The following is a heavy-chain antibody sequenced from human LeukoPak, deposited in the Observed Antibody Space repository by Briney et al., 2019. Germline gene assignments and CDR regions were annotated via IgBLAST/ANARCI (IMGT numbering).Heavy chain of an antibody. CDR3: ARSSDCSGGSCYSGGWFDP. CDR1: GYTFTNYY. Sequence: ASVKVSCKASGYTFTNYYIHWVRQAPGHGLEWLGISNPSGDSTNYAQKFQGRVTMTRDTSTSTVYMDLSSLRSEDTAVYYCARSSDCSGGSCYSGGWFDPWGQGTLVTVSS. D-gene: IGHD2-15*01. V-gene: IGHV1-46*01. CDR2: SNPSGDST. J-gene: IGHJ5*02.